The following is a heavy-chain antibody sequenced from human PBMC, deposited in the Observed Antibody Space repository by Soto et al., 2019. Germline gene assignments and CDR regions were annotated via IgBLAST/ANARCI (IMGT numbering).Heavy chain of an antibody. J-gene: IGHJ6*02. D-gene: IGHD2-2*01. CDR2: IYHSEST. CDR3: ARLGGYCSSTSCYGYYGMDV. CDR1: SAPVSSSAYT. V-gene: IGHV4-39*01. Sequence: SETLSLTCTVSSAPVSSSAYTWGWIRQPPGKGLEWIGYIYHSESTYYNPSLESRVTISVDTSKNQFSLKVSSVTVADTAVYYCARLGGYCSSTSCYGYYGMDVWGQGTTVTVSS.